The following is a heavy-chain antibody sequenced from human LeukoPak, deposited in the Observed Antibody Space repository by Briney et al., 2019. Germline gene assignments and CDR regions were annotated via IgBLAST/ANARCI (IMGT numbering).Heavy chain of an antibody. D-gene: IGHD3-22*01. CDR1: GFTFSSYG. J-gene: IGHJ4*02. Sequence: GGSLRLSCAASGFTFSSYGMHWVRQAPGKGLEWVAVIWYDGSNKYYADSVKGRFTISRDNSKNTLYLQMNSLKTEDTAVYYCTTEYYYDSSGYYYILEYLLRFDYWGQGTLVTVSS. CDR2: IWYDGSNK. V-gene: IGHV3-33*01. CDR3: TTEYYYDSSGYYYILEYLLRFDY.